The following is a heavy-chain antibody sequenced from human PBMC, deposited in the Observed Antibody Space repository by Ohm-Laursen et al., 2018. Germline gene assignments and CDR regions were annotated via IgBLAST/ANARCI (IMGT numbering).Heavy chain of an antibody. V-gene: IGHV3-30*18. J-gene: IGHJ6*02. Sequence: SLRLSCAASGFTFSSYGMHWVRQAPGKGLEWVAVISYDGSNKYYADSVKGRFTISRDNSKNTLYLQMNSLRAEDTAVYYCAKDGMRQSYYGMDVWGQGTTVTVSS. CDR2: ISYDGSNK. D-gene: IGHD2-8*01. CDR1: GFTFSSYG. CDR3: AKDGMRQSYYGMDV.